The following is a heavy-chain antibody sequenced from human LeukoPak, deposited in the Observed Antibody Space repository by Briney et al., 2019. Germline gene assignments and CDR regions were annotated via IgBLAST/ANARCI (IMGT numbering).Heavy chain of an antibody. V-gene: IGHV3-30*18. CDR1: GFTFSRFW. CDR3: AKDPQSSYLYYYGMDV. CDR2: ISYDGSNK. Sequence: GGSLRLSCAASGFTFSRFWMSWVRQAPGKGLEWVAVISYDGSNKYYVDSVKGRFTISRDNSKNTLYLQMNSLRAEDTAVYYCAKDPQSSYLYYYGMDVWGQGTTVTVSS. J-gene: IGHJ6*02.